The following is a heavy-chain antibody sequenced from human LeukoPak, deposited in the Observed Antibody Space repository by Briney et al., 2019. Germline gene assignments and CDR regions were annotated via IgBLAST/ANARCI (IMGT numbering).Heavy chain of an antibody. J-gene: IGHJ4*02. V-gene: IGHV3-NL1*01. Sequence: GGSLRLSCAASGFTFSSYGMHWVRQAPGKGLEWVSVTYGGGSTYYADSVKGRFSISRDNSKNTLYLQMSSLRTEDTAVYYCARDRVTGTLDFDSWGQGTLVTVSS. CDR1: GFTFSSYG. D-gene: IGHD1-7*01. CDR3: ARDRVTGTLDFDS. CDR2: TYGGGST.